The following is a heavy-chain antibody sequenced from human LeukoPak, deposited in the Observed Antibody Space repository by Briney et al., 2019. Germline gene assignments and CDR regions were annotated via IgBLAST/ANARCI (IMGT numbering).Heavy chain of an antibody. CDR3: ARDPSNTSGRYAYFDY. CDR1: GFTFNRYG. J-gene: IGHJ4*02. Sequence: AASVKVSCKASGFTFNRYGISWVRQAPGQGLEWMGWISAYNGDTNYAQKFQGRVTMTTDTSTSTAYMELRSLISDDTAVYYCARDPSNTSGRYAYFDYWGQGTLVTLSS. V-gene: IGHV1-18*01. D-gene: IGHD6-19*01. CDR2: ISAYNGDT.